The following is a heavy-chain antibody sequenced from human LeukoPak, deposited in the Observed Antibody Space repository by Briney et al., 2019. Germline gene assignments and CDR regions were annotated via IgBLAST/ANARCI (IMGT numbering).Heavy chain of an antibody. CDR3: ATHLRTPGYYNYDAFDI. Sequence: PGGSLRLSCAASGFTFSSYAMSWVRQAPGKGLEWVSAISGSGGSTYYADSVKGRFSISRDNSKNTLYLQMNSLRPEDTAVYYCATHLRTPGYYNYDAFDIWGQGTVVTVSS. CDR2: ISGSGGST. J-gene: IGHJ3*02. CDR1: GFTFSSYA. V-gene: IGHV3-23*01. D-gene: IGHD3-9*01.